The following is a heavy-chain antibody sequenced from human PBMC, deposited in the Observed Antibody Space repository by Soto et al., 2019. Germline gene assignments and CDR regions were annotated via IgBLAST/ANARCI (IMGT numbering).Heavy chain of an antibody. Sequence: WASVKVSCKASGYTFTSYAMHWVRQAPGQRLEWMGWINAGNGNTKYSQKFQGRVTITRDTSASTAYMELSSLRSEDTAVYYCARWVAAAGRYYFDYWGQGTLVTVSS. CDR1: GYTFTSYA. CDR2: INAGNGNT. V-gene: IGHV1-3*01. D-gene: IGHD6-13*01. J-gene: IGHJ4*02. CDR3: ARWVAAAGRYYFDY.